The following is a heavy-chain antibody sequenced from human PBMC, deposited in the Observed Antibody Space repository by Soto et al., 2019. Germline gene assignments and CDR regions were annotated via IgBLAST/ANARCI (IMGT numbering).Heavy chain of an antibody. CDR1: GYTFPSYG. CDR2: ISAYNGNT. Sequence: ASVPVSCKASGYTFPSYGISWVRQAPGQGLEWMGWISAYNGNTNYAQKLQGRVTMTTDTSTSTAYMELRSLRSDDTAVYYCARERPYCSGGSCRKGSWFDPWGQGTLVTVS. V-gene: IGHV1-18*01. D-gene: IGHD2-15*01. J-gene: IGHJ5*02. CDR3: ARERPYCSGGSCRKGSWFDP.